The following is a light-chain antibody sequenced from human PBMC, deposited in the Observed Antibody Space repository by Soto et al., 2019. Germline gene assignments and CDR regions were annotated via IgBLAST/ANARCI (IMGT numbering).Light chain of an antibody. CDR2: GAS. CDR3: QQYGSSPRT. CDR1: QSVSSSY. V-gene: IGKV3-20*01. Sequence: DIVLTQSPCTLSLSPGERSALSCMASQSVSSSYLAWYQQKPGQAPRLLIYGASNRATGIPDRFSGSGSGTDFTLTISRLEPEDFAVYYCQQYGSSPRTFGQGTKVDTK. J-gene: IGKJ1*01.